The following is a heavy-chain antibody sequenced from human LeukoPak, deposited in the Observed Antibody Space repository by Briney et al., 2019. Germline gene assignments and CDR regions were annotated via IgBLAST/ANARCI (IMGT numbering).Heavy chain of an antibody. J-gene: IGHJ4*02. CDR3: VRGTGY. V-gene: IGHV3-64D*06. CDR2: ISSNGDNT. CDR1: GFTFSTYV. Sequence: GGSLRLSCSVSGFTFSTYVMHWVRQAPGKGLEYVSAISSNGDNTYYADSVKGRFTISRDNSKNTLYLQTSSLRADDTAVYYCVRGTGYWGQGTLVTVSS.